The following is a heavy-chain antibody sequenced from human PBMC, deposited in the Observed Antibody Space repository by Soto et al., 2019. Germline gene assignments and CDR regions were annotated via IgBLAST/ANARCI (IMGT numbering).Heavy chain of an antibody. CDR1: GGTFSSYT. D-gene: IGHD2-2*01. CDR3: ARDCSSTSCYAYP. V-gene: IGHV1-69*08. Sequence: QVQLVQSGAEVKKPGSSVKVSCKASGGTFSSYTISWVRQAPGQGLEWMGRIIPILGIANYAQKFQGRVTVTXDXPTSTAYMELSSLRSEDTAVYYCARDCSSTSCYAYPWGQGTLVTVSS. J-gene: IGHJ5*02. CDR2: IIPILGIA.